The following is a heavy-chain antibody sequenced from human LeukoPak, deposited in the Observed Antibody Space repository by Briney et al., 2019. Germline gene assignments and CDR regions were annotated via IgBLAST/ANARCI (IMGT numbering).Heavy chain of an antibody. V-gene: IGHV3-74*01. CDR1: GFTFSSYW. D-gene: IGHD2-2*01. Sequence: GGSLRLSCAASGFTFSSYWMHWVRQAPGKGLVWVSRINSDGSSTSYADSVKGRFTISRDNAKNTLYLQMNSPRAEDTAVYYCARFYCSSTSCYWEYFDDWGQGTLVTVSS. CDR2: INSDGSST. J-gene: IGHJ4*02. CDR3: ARFYCSSTSCYWEYFDD.